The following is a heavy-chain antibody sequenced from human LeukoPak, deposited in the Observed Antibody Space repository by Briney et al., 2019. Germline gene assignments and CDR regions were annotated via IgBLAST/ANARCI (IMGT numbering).Heavy chain of an antibody. CDR2: MLNSGAR. Sequence: PGGSLRLSCTGSGFTLGIYAMTWVRQAPGKGLEWVATMLNSGARYDADSVMSRFTMSRDSSQDTPYLQMNNLGAEDTAIYYCARGGGGHRPFDYWGQGVLVTVSA. CDR3: ARGGGGHRPFDY. D-gene: IGHD2-15*01. CDR1: GFTLGIYA. V-gene: IGHV3-23*01. J-gene: IGHJ4*02.